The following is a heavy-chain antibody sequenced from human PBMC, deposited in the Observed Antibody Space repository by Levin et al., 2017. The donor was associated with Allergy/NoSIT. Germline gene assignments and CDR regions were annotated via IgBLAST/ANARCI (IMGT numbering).Heavy chain of an antibody. D-gene: IGHD3-3*01. Sequence: SETLSLTRTVSGGSISGYYWSWLRQPPGKGLEWIGYILYSGSTNYNPSLKSRAPISVDTSKNQFSLKLNSVNAADTAVYYCAKKGYDFRGGYYYWFFDPWGRGTLVTVSS. CDR2: ILYSGST. CDR3: AKKGYDFRGGYYYWFFDP. V-gene: IGHV4-59*01. J-gene: IGHJ2*01. CDR1: GGSISGYY.